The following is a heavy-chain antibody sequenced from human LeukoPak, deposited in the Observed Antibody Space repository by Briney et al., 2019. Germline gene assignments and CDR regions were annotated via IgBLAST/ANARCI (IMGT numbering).Heavy chain of an antibody. V-gene: IGHV3-15*01. Sequence: GGSLRLSCVDSGFTFTNAWMSWVRQAPGKGLEWIGRIKSKTDGETTNYAEPVRGRFTISRDDSKSAVYLQMNSLKIEDTAVYYCTTDLGTYYHGSQRLIPIDYWGQGTLVIVSS. D-gene: IGHD3-10*01. CDR1: GFTFTNAW. CDR2: IKSKTDGETT. CDR3: TTDLGTYYHGSQRLIPIDY. J-gene: IGHJ4*02.